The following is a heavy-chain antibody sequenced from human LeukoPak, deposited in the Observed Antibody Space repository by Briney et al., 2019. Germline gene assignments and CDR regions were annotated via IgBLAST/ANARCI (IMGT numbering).Heavy chain of an antibody. CDR1: GFNFANHA. V-gene: IGHV3-23*01. D-gene: IGHD6-13*01. CDR2: ISGGGDIT. Sequence: GGSLRLSCAASGFNFANHAMSWVRQTPGKGLEWVSAISGGGDITYYADSVRGRFTISRDNSKDTLFLQMHSLRPGDTAVYYCAKDRIAAAGDFDYWGQGTLVTVSS. CDR3: AKDRIAAAGDFDY. J-gene: IGHJ4*02.